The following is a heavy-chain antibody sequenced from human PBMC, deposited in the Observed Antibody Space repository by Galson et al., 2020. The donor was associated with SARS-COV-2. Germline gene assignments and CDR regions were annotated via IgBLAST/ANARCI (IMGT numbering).Heavy chain of an antibody. CDR3: ARQGVNMIGLVTVPGWYFDL. CDR2: VYPSATT. J-gene: IGHJ2*01. CDR1: GYSLSTTNY. D-gene: IGHD3-22*01. Sequence: SETLSLTCTVSGYSLSTTNYRGWVRQPPGRGLEWIGSVYPSATTYYNPSLKSRLPISVDTSKNQFPLRLDSVTSADTALYYCARQGVNMIGLVTVPGWYFDLWGRGTLVTVSS. V-gene: IGHV4-38-2*02.